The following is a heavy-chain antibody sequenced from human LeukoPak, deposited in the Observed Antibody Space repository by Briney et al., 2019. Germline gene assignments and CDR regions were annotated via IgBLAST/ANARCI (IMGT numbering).Heavy chain of an antibody. CDR3: AKQGSSGCLDY. D-gene: IGHD6-19*01. Sequence: GASLRLSCAASGFTFSSYAMSWVRQAPGKGLEWVLAISGSGGSTYYADSVKGRFTISRDNSKNTLYLQMNSLRAEDTAVYYCAKQGSSGCLDYWGQGTLVTVSS. V-gene: IGHV3-23*01. CDR2: ISGSGGST. CDR1: GFTFSSYA. J-gene: IGHJ4*02.